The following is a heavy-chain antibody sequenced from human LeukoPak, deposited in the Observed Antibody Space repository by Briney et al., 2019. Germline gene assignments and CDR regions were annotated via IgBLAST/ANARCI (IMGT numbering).Heavy chain of an antibody. V-gene: IGHV3-53*01. CDR2: IYGDGRT. D-gene: IGHD3-3*01. J-gene: IGHJ4*02. Sequence: GGSLRLSCVVSGFSVSNNYIIWVRQAPGNGLERVSVIYGDGRTSHSASVRGRFTISRDNSKNIVSLQMNNLRAEDTAVYYCARGRGLGVVSPYFDYWGQGTLVTVSS. CDR1: GFSVSNNY. CDR3: ARGRGLGVVSPYFDY.